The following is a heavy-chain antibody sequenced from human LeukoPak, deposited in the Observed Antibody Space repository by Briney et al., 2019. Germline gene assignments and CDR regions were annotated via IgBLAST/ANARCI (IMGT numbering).Heavy chain of an antibody. CDR1: GFTFSTFG. CDR3: ARGYYYDSSVAY. CDR2: ISHSSIYI. D-gene: IGHD3-22*01. V-gene: IGHV3-21*01. J-gene: IGHJ4*02. Sequence: GGSLRLSCAASGFTFSTFGFNWVRQAPGKGLEWVSSISHSSIYISYADSVKGRFTISRDNARNSVYLQTDSLRVEDTAVYYCARGYYYDSSVAYWGQGTLVTVSS.